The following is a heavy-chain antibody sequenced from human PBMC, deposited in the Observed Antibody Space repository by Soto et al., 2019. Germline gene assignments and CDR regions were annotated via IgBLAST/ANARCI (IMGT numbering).Heavy chain of an antibody. V-gene: IGHV4-39*01. D-gene: IGHD3-22*01. CDR1: GGSILDSTYY. J-gene: IGHJ5*02. Sequence: QLLLQESGPGLVKPSETLSLTCTVSGGSILDSTYYWAWIRQSPGKGLEWIGTIFYSGGTFYTPSLKSRVSMSVDTSNDQFSLKLGSVTAADTAVYYCARQASGYCYGWFGPWGQGTLVTVSS. CDR2: IFYSGGT. CDR3: ARQASGYCYGWFGP.